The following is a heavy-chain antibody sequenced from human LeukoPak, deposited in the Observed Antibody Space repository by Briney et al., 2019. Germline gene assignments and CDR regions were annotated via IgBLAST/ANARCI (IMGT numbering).Heavy chain of an antibody. D-gene: IGHD6-6*01. CDR3: ASVSAGLVEY. CDR1: GFTFSDHY. J-gene: IGHJ4*02. Sequence: PGGSLRLSYAASGFTFSDHYMEWVRQAPGKGLNWVGRIRNKVNSYTTEYAASVKGRFTISRDDSKNSLYLQMNSLKAEDTAVYYCASVSAGLVEYWGQGILVTVSS. CDR2: IRNKVNSYTT. V-gene: IGHV3-72*01.